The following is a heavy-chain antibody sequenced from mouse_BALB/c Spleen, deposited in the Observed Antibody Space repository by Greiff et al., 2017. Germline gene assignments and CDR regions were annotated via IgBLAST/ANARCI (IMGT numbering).Heavy chain of an antibody. CDR3: ASDYGSSHYYAMDY. D-gene: IGHD1-1*01. J-gene: IGHJ4*01. V-gene: IGHV1-20*02. CDR2: INPYNGDT. Sequence: EVQLHQSGPELVKPGASVKISCKASGYSFTGYFMNWVMQSHGKSLEWIGRINPYNGDTFYNQKFKGKATLTVDKSSSTAHMELRSLASEDSAVYYCASDYGSSHYYAMDYWGQGTSGTVSA. CDR1: GYSFTGYF.